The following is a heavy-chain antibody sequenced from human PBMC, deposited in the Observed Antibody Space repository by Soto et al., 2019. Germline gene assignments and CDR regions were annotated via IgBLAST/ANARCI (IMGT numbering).Heavy chain of an antibody. D-gene: IGHD3-9*01. Sequence: SETLSLTCVVSGGSFSTYYYNWIRQSPGKGLEWIGEINHSGSNNYSPSLKSRVTMSLDTSKNQFSLKLTSVTAADTAVYYCARGGRIDWQVAFNIWGQGTMVTVS. CDR1: GGSFSTYY. V-gene: IGHV4-34*01. J-gene: IGHJ3*02. CDR3: ARGGRIDWQVAFNI. CDR2: INHSGSN.